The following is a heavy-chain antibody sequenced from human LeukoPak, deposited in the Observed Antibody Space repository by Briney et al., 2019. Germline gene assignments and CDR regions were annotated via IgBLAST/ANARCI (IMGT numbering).Heavy chain of an antibody. Sequence: PSETLSLTCTVSGDSVSRGYYHWSWIRQPPGKGLEWIGDIYSSGSTSTRYNPSLKSQITISVDTSKNQFSLRLNSVTAADTAVYFCARFKSSGWYYFDNWGQGTLVTVSS. J-gene: IGHJ4*02. D-gene: IGHD6-19*01. CDR1: GDSVSRGYYH. CDR3: ARFKSSGWYYFDN. CDR2: IYSSGST. V-gene: IGHV4-61*01.